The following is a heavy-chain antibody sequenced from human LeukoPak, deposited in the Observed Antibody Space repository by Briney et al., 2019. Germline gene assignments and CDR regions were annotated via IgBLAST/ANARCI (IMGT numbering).Heavy chain of an antibody. V-gene: IGHV4-30-4*07. J-gene: IGHJ4*02. CDR2: IYYSGST. Sequence: NPSETLSLTCAVSGGSISSGGYSWSWIRQPPGKGLEWIGYIYYSGSTYYNPSLKSRVTISVDTSKNQFSLKLSSVTAADTAVYYCARGLHDYGDYREFDYWGQGTLVTVSS. CDR3: ARGLHDYGDYREFDY. D-gene: IGHD4-17*01. CDR1: GGSISSGGYS.